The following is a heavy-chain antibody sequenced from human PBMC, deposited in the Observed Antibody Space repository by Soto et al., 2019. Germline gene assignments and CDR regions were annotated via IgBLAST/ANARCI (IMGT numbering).Heavy chain of an antibody. CDR2: INAGNGNT. CDR1: GYTFTSYA. J-gene: IGHJ6*02. V-gene: IGHV1-3*01. D-gene: IGHD2-2*02. CDR3: ARDVLVKVVPAAIPRDPSYYYGMDV. Sequence: ASVKVSCKASGYTFTSYAMHWVRQAPGQRLEWMGWINAGNGNTKYSQKFQGRVTITRDTSASTAYMELSSLRSEDTAVYYCARDVLVKVVPAAIPRDPSYYYGMDVWGQGTTVTVSS.